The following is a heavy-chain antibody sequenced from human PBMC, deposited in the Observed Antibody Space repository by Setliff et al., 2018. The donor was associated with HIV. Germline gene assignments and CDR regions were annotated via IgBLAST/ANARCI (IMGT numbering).Heavy chain of an antibody. Sequence: GGSLRLSCVASGFSINDHDMNWVRQAPGKGLEWVSLISASGQTLYYADSVRGRITVSRDNAQNSVYLQMTSLRAEDTAVYYCARRAYCSSTTCFDNWGQGTLVTVSS. CDR2: ISASGQTL. CDR1: GFSINDHD. J-gene: IGHJ4*02. V-gene: IGHV3-11*04. D-gene: IGHD2-2*01. CDR3: ARRAYCSSTTCFDN.